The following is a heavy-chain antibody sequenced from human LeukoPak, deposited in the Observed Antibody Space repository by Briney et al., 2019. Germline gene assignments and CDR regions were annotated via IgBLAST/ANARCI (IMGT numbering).Heavy chain of an antibody. Sequence: GGSLRLSCTASGFTFGDYAMSWVRQAPGKGLEWVGFIRSKAYGGTTEYAASVKGRFTISRDDSKSIAYLQMNSLRAEDTAVYYCGYSSVWYDHIDYWGQGTLVTVSS. J-gene: IGHJ4*02. V-gene: IGHV3-49*04. D-gene: IGHD6-19*01. CDR2: IRSKAYGGTT. CDR1: GFTFGDYA. CDR3: GYSSVWYDHIDY.